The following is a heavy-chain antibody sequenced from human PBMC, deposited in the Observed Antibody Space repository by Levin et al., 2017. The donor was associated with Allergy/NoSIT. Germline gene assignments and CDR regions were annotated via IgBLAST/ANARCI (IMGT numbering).Heavy chain of an antibody. CDR1: GITFGDYA. CDR2: IKSKASGGTI. CDR3: TRTLYYDFWSGFQF. J-gene: IGHJ4*02. V-gene: IGHV3-49*03. D-gene: IGHD3-3*01. Sequence: GGSLRLSCTAYGITFGDYAISWFRQAPGKGLEWVGFIKSKASGGTIQYAASVRGRFAISRDDSKSIAYLQMNSLKTEDTAVYYCTRTLYYDFWSGFQFWGQGTQVTVSS.